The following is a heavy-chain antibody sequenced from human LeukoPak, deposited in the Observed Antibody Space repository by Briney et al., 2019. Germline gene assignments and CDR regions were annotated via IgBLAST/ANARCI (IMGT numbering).Heavy chain of an antibody. Sequence: PGGSLRLSCAASGFIFKNCGMTWVRQAPGKGLEWVSAISGDGNSPFYADSMRGRFTISRDNSKNTLYLQMNSLRVEDTAVYYCAKARSPYSGSYMMETFDSWGQGTLVTVSS. CDR1: GFIFKNCG. D-gene: IGHD1-26*01. V-gene: IGHV3-23*01. CDR2: ISGDGNSP. CDR3: AKARSPYSGSYMMETFDS. J-gene: IGHJ5*02.